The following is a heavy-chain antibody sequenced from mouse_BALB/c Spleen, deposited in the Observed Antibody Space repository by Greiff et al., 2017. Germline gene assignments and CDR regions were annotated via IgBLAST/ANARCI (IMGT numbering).Heavy chain of an antibody. CDR3: TRESTVVATTGTEGFDY. J-gene: IGHJ2*01. V-gene: IGHV5-6-4*01. D-gene: IGHD1-1*01. CDR2: ISSGGSYT. Sequence: EVMLVESGGGLVKPGGSLKLSCAASGFTFSSYTMSWVRQTPEKRLEWVATISSGGSYTYYPDSVKGRFTISRDNAKNTLYLQMSSLKSEDTAMYYCTRESTVVATTGTEGFDYWGQGTTLTVSS. CDR1: GFTFSSYT.